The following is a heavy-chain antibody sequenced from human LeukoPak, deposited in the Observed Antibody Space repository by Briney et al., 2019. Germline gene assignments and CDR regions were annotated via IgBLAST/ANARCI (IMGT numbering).Heavy chain of an antibody. V-gene: IGHV3-33*01. CDR2: IWFDGNNK. CDR1: GFTFRNYG. D-gene: IGHD3-3*01. J-gene: IGHJ6*02. Sequence: GGSLRLSCAASGFTFRNYGMHWVRQTPGKGLGWGAVIWFDGNNKFYADSVKGRFTISRDNSNNTLFLEMSSLRVEDSAVYYCARKRRFGNYYYYGMDVWGQGTTVTISS. CDR3: ARKRRFGNYYYYGMDV.